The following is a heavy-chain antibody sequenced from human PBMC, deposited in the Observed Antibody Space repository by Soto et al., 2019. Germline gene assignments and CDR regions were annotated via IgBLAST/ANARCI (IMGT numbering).Heavy chain of an antibody. J-gene: IGHJ4*02. V-gene: IGHV3-73*01. D-gene: IGHD6-19*01. CDR2: IRSKANNYAT. CDR3: TSWLIAVADTNFDY. CDR1: GFTFSGSA. Sequence: EVQLVESGGGLVQPGGSLKLSCAASGFTFSGSAMHWVRQASGKGLEWVGRIRSKANNYATAYAASVKGRFTISRDDSENTAYLQMNSLKTEDTAVYYCTSWLIAVADTNFDYWGQGTLVTVSA.